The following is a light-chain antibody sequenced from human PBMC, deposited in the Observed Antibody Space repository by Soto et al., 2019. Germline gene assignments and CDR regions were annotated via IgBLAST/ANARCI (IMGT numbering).Light chain of an antibody. Sequence: QSALTQPPSASGSPGQSVTISCTGTSSDVGGYNYVSWYQQHPGKAPKLMIYEVSKRPPGVPDRFSGSKSGNTASLTVSGLQAEDEADYCCSSYAGNNNVLFGGGTKLTVL. CDR1: SSDVGGYNY. J-gene: IGLJ2*01. CDR3: SSYAGNNNVL. V-gene: IGLV2-8*01. CDR2: EVS.